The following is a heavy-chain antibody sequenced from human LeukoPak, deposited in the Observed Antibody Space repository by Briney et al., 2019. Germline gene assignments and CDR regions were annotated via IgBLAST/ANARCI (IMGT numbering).Heavy chain of an antibody. CDR2: ISPNNGDT. Sequence: ASVKVSCKPSGYTFTDSYIHWVRQAPGVGLQWMGCISPNNGDTKYAEDFQDRVTMTRDTSISTAYMELTGLTPDDTAVYYCVRSPIGASAYWGRGTLVTVSS. J-gene: IGHJ4*02. D-gene: IGHD3-10*01. CDR3: VRSPIGASAY. V-gene: IGHV1-2*02. CDR1: GYTFTDSY.